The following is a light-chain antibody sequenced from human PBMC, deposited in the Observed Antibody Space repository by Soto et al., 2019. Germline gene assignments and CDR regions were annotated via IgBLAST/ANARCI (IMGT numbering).Light chain of an antibody. Sequence: QSVLTQPPSASGTPGQRVTISCSGSSSNIGSNTVNWYQPLPGTAPKLLIYSNNQRPSGFPDRFSGSKSGTSASLAISGLQSDDAADYYCAAWDDSLNGLVVFGGGTKVTVL. CDR2: SNN. J-gene: IGLJ2*01. V-gene: IGLV1-44*01. CDR3: AAWDDSLNGLVV. CDR1: SSNIGSNT.